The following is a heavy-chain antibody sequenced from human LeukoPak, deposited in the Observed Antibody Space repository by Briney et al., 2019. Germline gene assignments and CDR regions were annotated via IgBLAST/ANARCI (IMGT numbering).Heavy chain of an antibody. Sequence: SVKVSCKASGGTFSSYAISWVRQAPGQGLEWMGGSIPIFGTANYAQKVQGRVTITTDESTSTAYMELSSLRSEDTAVHYCARDGNKMGSSYYYYYMDVWGKGTTVTVSS. CDR1: GGTFSSYA. D-gene: IGHD6-6*01. CDR2: SIPIFGTA. CDR3: ARDGNKMGSSYYYYYMDV. J-gene: IGHJ6*03. V-gene: IGHV1-69*05.